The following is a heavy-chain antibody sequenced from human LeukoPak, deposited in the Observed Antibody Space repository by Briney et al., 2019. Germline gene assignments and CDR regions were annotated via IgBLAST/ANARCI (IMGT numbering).Heavy chain of an antibody. CDR2: LYYTGST. CDR1: GGSIDSYY. Sequence: SETLSLTCTVSGGSIDSYYWSWIRQPPGKRLEWIGYLYYTGSTNYNPSLKSRVTISFDMSKNLFSLNLSSVTAADTAVYYCARHHEHIWGSSVDYYAMDVWGQGTTVTVSS. CDR3: ARHHEHIWGSSVDYYAMDV. V-gene: IGHV4-59*08. J-gene: IGHJ6*02. D-gene: IGHD3-16*01.